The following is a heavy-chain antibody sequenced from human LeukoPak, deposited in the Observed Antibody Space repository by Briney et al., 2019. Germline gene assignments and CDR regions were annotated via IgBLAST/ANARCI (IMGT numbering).Heavy chain of an antibody. J-gene: IGHJ4*02. CDR3: ARRAGAYSHPYDY. D-gene: IGHD4/OR15-4a*01. V-gene: IGHV3-53*01. Sequence: RGSLRLSCTVSGFTVSSNSMSWVRQAPGKGLEWVSFIYSDNTHYSDSVKGRFTISRDNSKNTLYLQMNNLRAEDTAVYYCARRAGAYSHPYDYWGQGTLVTVSS. CDR1: GFTVSSNS. CDR2: IYSDNT.